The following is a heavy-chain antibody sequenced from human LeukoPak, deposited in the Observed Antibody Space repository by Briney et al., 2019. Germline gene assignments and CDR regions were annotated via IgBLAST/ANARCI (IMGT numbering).Heavy chain of an antibody. J-gene: IGHJ6*03. V-gene: IGHV1-69*13. CDR2: IIPIFGTA. D-gene: IGHD4/OR15-4a*01. CDR3: ARGVLGNYYYYYMDV. Sequence: SVKVSCKASGGTFSSYAISWVRQAPGQGLEWMGGIIPIFGTANYAQKFQGRVTITADESTSTAYMELSSLRSEDTAVYYCARGVLGNYYYYYMDVWGKGTTVTVSS. CDR1: GGTFSSYA.